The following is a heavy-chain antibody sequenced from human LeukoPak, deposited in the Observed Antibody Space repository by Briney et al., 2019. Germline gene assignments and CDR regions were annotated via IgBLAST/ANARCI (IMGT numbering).Heavy chain of an antibody. CDR1: GFTFSTYS. Sequence: GGSLRLSCAASGFTFSTYSMNWVRQAPGKGLEWVSYISTSSSYIHYADSVNGRFTISRDNAKKSLFLQMNSLRAEDTAVYYCARDGDYGDYYYMDVWGKGTTVTISS. CDR2: ISTSSSYI. V-gene: IGHV3-21*01. J-gene: IGHJ6*03. CDR3: ARDGDYGDYYYMDV. D-gene: IGHD4-17*01.